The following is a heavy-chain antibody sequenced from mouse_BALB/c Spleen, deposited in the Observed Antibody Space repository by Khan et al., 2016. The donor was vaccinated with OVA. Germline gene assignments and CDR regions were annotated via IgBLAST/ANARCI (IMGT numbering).Heavy chain of an antibody. Sequence: QVQLKQSGPGLVAPSQSLSITCSISGFSLTSYGVNWVRQPPGKGLEWLGVIWGDGSTNYHSTLKSRLIITKDNSKRQVFLTLNSLQTYDTATFYCAKFTPDYYSMDYWGQGTSVTVSS. CDR3: AKFTPDYYSMDY. V-gene: IGHV2-3*01. J-gene: IGHJ4*01. CDR2: IWGDGST. CDR1: GFSLTSYG. D-gene: IGHD1-1*01.